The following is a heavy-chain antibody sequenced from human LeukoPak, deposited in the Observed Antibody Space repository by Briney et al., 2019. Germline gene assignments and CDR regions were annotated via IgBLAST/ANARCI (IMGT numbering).Heavy chain of an antibody. CDR1: GFSFSTYD. CDR3: ARDGYNFFH. D-gene: IGHD5-24*01. Sequence: PGGSLRLSCAASGFSFSTYDMNWVRQAPGKGLEWVSYISSSGSTIYYADSVKGRFTISRDNAKNSLYLQMNSLRAEDTAVYYCARDGYNFFHWGQGTLVTVSS. V-gene: IGHV3-48*03. CDR2: ISSSGSTI. J-gene: IGHJ4*02.